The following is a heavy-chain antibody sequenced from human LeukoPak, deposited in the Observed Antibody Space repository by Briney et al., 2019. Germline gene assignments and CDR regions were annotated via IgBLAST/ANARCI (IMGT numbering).Heavy chain of an antibody. CDR3: ARGKTVRQSDAFDI. CDR2: MNPSSGYT. Sequence: ASVKVSCKASGYTFSNYDFNWVRQATGQGLEWMGWMNPSSGYTDYAQKFQGRVTITRNTSISTAYMELSSLTSEDTAVYYCARGKTVRQSDAFDIWGLGTMVTVSS. CDR1: GYTFSNYD. J-gene: IGHJ3*02. D-gene: IGHD3-10*01. V-gene: IGHV1-8*01.